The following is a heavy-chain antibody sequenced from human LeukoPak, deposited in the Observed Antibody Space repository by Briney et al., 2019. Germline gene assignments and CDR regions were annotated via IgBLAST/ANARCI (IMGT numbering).Heavy chain of an antibody. CDR3: ARDGSPLLWFGELSLWFDP. D-gene: IGHD3-10*01. J-gene: IGHJ5*02. V-gene: IGHV1-18*01. CDR2: ISAYNGNT. Sequence: ASVKVSCKASGGTFSSYAISWVRQAPGQGLEWMGWISAYNGNTNYAQKLQGRVTMTTDTSTSTAYMELRSLRSDDTAVYYCARDGSPLLWFGELSLWFDPWGQGTLVTVSS. CDR1: GGTFSSYA.